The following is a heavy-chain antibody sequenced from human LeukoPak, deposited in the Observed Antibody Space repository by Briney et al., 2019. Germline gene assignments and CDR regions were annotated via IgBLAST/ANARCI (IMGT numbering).Heavy chain of an antibody. D-gene: IGHD3-16*01. CDR1: GYTFTGYY. CDR2: INPNSGGT. CDR3: AREGGLNGYFDY. V-gene: IGHV1-2*02. J-gene: IGHJ4*02. Sequence: ASVKVSCKASGYTFTGYYMHWVRQAPGQGLEWMGWINPNSGGTNYAQKFQGRVTMTRDTSISTAYMELSRLRSDDTAVCYCAREGGLNGYFDYWGQGTLVTVSS.